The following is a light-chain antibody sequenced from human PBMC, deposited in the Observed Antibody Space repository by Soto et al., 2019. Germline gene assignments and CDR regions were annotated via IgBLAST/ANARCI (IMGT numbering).Light chain of an antibody. CDR3: QQYYSSLT. Sequence: DIVMTQSPVSLSVSLGERATINCKSSQTVFHSSYNKDFLAWYQQKPGQPPKLLFYWASTRESGVPARFSGGGSGKYFSLTISSLQAEDVAVYYCQQYYSSLTFGQVTKLEIK. CDR2: WAS. J-gene: IGKJ2*01. CDR1: QTVFHSSYNKDF. V-gene: IGKV4-1*01.